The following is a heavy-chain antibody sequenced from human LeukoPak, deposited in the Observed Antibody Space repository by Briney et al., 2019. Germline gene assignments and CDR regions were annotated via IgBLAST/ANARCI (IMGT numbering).Heavy chain of an antibody. CDR1: GFTFISYS. D-gene: IGHD3-9*01. CDR2: ISSSSSYI. V-gene: IGHV3-21*01. J-gene: IGHJ4*02. Sequence: GGSLRPSCAASGFTFISYSMNWVRQAPGKGLEGVSSISSSSSYIYYADSVKGRFTISRDNAKHSLYKQMSSLRAEDTAVSYCASQIHYAILTGTVDYWGQGTLVTVSS. CDR3: ASQIHYAILTGTVDY.